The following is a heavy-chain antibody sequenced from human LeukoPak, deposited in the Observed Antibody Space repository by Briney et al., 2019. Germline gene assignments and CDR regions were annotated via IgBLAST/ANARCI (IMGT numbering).Heavy chain of an antibody. J-gene: IGHJ4*02. Sequence: GGSLGLSCVTSGFSFSTYDMSWVRQAPGKGLEWVSGITANTRGSITYYADSVKGRFTISRDSSKDTLYLQMNSLRAEDTAVYFCARGGYFSFDYWGQGTLVTVSS. CDR3: ARGGYFSFDY. CDR1: GFSFSTYD. CDR2: ITANTRGSIT. V-gene: IGHV3-23*01. D-gene: IGHD2/OR15-2a*01.